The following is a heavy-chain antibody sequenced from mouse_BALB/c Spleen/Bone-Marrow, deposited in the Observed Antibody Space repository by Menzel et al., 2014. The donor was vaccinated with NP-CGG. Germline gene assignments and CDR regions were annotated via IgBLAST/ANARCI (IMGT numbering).Heavy chain of an antibody. CDR3: AREEWSTGFAY. V-gene: IGHV1-4*02. CDR1: GYTFTSYT. CDR2: INPSSGYT. Sequence: VQLQQSAAELARPGASVKMSCKASGYTFTSYTMHWVKQRPGQGLEWIGYINPSSGYTEYNQKFKDKTTLTADKSSSTAYTQLSSLTSDDSAVYYCAREEWSTGFAYWGQGTLVTVSA. J-gene: IGHJ3*01. D-gene: IGHD1-1*02.